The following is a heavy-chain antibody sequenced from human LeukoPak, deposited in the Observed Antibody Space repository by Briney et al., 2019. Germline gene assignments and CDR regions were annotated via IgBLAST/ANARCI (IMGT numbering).Heavy chain of an antibody. Sequence: GGSLRLSCAASGFTFTHYWMSWVRQAPGKGLEWVANINQDGSEKYYVDSVKGRFTISRDNAKNSLYLEMNSLRAEDTAVYYCARERSSGWNDYWGQGTLVTVSS. J-gene: IGHJ4*02. CDR2: INQDGSEK. CDR3: ARERSSGWNDY. D-gene: IGHD6-19*01. V-gene: IGHV3-7*01. CDR1: GFTFTHYW.